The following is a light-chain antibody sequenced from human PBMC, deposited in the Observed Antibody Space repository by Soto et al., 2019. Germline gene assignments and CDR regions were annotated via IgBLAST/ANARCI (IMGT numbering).Light chain of an antibody. V-gene: IGKV3-20*01. CDR2: GGS. CDR3: QDYGTSHPWT. CDR1: QNIRGNE. J-gene: IGKJ1*01. Sequence: EVVLTQSPGALSLSPGEGVTLSCRASQNIRGNELAWYRQKRGQAPRLLMYGGSTRADGIPDRFSGRGTGKNFTLTISSLEPEDSAVYYCQDYGTSHPWTFGQGNKLEIK.